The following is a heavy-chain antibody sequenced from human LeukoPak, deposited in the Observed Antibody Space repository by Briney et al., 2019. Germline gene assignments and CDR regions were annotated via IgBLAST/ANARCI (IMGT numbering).Heavy chain of an antibody. CDR2: IHSGGNTI. J-gene: IGHJ4*02. CDR1: GFTFSRYD. Sequence: TGGSLRLSCVASGFTFSRYDMNWVRLAPGKGLEWVSYIHSGGNTIYYADSVKSRFTISRGSAKNSLYLQMNSLRAEDTAVYYCARKLTGTTYFDYWGQGTLVTVSS. CDR3: ARKLTGTTYFDY. V-gene: IGHV3-48*03. D-gene: IGHD1-1*01.